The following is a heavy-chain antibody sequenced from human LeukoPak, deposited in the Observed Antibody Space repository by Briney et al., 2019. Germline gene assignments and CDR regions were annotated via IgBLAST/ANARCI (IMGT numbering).Heavy chain of an antibody. D-gene: IGHD2-2*01. J-gene: IGHJ4*02. CDR2: IQYDGNKR. CDR3: ARGGSVKYSTHGGFDY. CDR1: GFIFSSYG. Sequence: GGSLRLSCAASGFIFSSYGIHWVRQAPGKGLEWVTFIQYDGNKRFYADAVKGRFTIFRDNSKNTLYLQMNSLRSEDTAVYYCARGGSVKYSTHGGFDYWGQGTLVTVSS. V-gene: IGHV3-30*02.